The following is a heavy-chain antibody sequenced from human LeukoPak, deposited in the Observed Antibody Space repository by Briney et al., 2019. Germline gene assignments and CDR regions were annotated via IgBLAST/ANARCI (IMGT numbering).Heavy chain of an antibody. D-gene: IGHD2-2*01. J-gene: IGHJ4*02. V-gene: IGHV3-11*04. CDR1: GFTFSDYY. CDR3: AGADCSSSSCYEFDY. CDR2: IRSSGSIK. Sequence: GGSLRLSCAASGFTFSDYYMSWIRQAPGKGLEWVSYIRSSGSIKFYADSVRGRFTISRDNAKNSLYLQMNSLRAEDTAVYYCAGADCSSSSCYEFDYWGQGTLVTVSS.